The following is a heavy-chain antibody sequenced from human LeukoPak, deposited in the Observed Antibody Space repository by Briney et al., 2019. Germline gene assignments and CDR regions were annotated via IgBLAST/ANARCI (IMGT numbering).Heavy chain of an antibody. J-gene: IGHJ4*02. D-gene: IGHD6-13*01. CDR1: GYTFTGYY. CDR2: INPSAGST. Sequence: ASVKVSCRASGYTFTGYYMHWVRQAPGQGLEWMGIINPSAGSTSSAQKFQGRVTMTRDTSTSTVYMELSSLRSEDTAVYYCARSLRIAAPADYWGQGTLVTVSS. V-gene: IGHV1-46*01. CDR3: ARSLRIAAPADY.